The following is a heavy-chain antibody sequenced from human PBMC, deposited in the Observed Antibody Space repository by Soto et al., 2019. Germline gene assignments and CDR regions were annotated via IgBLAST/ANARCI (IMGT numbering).Heavy chain of an antibody. CDR2: ISAHNGNT. D-gene: IGHD1-1*01. Sequence: QVHLVQSGAEVKKPGASVKVSCKGSGYAFTTYGITWVRQAPGQGLEWMGWISAHNGNTNYAQKLQGRVTVTRDTSTRTACMELGGLRSGDTAVYYGARGGYGDHWGQGALVT. CDR3: ARGGYGDH. CDR1: GYAFTTYG. V-gene: IGHV1-18*01. J-gene: IGHJ4*02.